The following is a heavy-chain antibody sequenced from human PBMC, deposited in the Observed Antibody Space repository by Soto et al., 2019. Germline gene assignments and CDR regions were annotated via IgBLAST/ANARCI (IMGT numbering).Heavy chain of an antibody. J-gene: IGHJ4*02. D-gene: IGHD2-2*01. Sequence: EVQLLDSGGGLVQPGGSLRLSCAASGFTFSSYAMSWVRQAPGMGLEWVSTVSDSTYYADSVRGRFAISRDNSENTLYLQMNSLRVEDSPVYYCARTLGPSSHFFDYWGQGTLVTVSS. CDR1: GFTFSSYA. V-gene: IGHV3-23*01. CDR2: VSDST. CDR3: ARTLGPSSHFFDY.